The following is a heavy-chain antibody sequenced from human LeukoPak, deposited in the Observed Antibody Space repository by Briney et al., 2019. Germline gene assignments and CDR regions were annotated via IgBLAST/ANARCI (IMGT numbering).Heavy chain of an antibody. V-gene: IGHV4-30-4*01. CDR1: GGSISSGDYY. CDR2: FYYSGST. CDR3: ARGLDYYDSSGYYYGYAFDI. Sequence: SETLSLTCAVSGGSISSGDYYWSWIRQPPGKGLEWIGYFYYSGSTYYNPSLKSRVTISVDTSKNQFSLKLSSVTAADTAVYYCARGLDYYDSSGYYYGYAFDIWGQGTMVTVSS. D-gene: IGHD3-22*01. J-gene: IGHJ3*02.